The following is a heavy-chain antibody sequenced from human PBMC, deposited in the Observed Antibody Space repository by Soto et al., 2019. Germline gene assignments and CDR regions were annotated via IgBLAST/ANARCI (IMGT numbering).Heavy chain of an antibody. CDR1: GGSISSGDYY. CDR2: IYYSGST. V-gene: IGHV4-30-4*01. J-gene: IGHJ5*02. CDR3: ARERPDGCRLDP. Sequence: SETLYLTCTVSGGSISSGDYYWSWIRQPPGKGLEWIGYIYYSGSTYYNPSLKSRDTISVDTSKNQFSLRLSSVTAADTAVYYCARERPDGCRLDPWGQGTLVTVSS. D-gene: IGHD6-19*01.